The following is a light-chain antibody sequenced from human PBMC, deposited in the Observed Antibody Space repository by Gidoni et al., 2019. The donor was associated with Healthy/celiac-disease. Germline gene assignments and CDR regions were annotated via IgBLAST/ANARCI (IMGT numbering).Light chain of an antibody. V-gene: IGKV1-9*01. J-gene: IGKJ5*01. CDR2: AAS. Sequence: DIQLTQCPSFLSASVGDRGTIPCRASQGISSYLDWYQQKPGKAPKLLIYAASTLQSGVPSRFTGSGSGTEFTLTISSLQPEDFATYYCQQLTSYPITFGQGTRLEI. CDR3: QQLTSYPIT. CDR1: QGISSY.